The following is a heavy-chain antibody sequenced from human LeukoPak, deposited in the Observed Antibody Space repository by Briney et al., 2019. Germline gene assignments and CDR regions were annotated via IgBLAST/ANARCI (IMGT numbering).Heavy chain of an antibody. Sequence: GGSLRLSCAASGFTFSNYWMTWVRQAPGKGLEWVANINRDGSERYYVDSVKGRFTISRDDAKKSLYLQMNSLRAEDTAVYYCAAKYDYWGQGTLVTVSS. CDR2: INRDGSER. CDR1: GFTFSNYW. J-gene: IGHJ4*02. CDR3: AAKYDY. V-gene: IGHV3-7*01.